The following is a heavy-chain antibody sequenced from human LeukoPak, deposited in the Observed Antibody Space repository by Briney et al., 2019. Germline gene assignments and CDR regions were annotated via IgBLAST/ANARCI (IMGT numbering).Heavy chain of an antibody. Sequence: KPSETLSLTCAVSGGSISNSNWWSWVRQPPGKGLEWIGEVFHSGSTNYNPSLKSRVTVSVDKSKNQFSLKLNSVTAAGTAVYYCARDLYGSGTRFDYWGQGTLVTVSS. D-gene: IGHD3-10*01. CDR3: ARDLYGSGTRFDY. CDR2: VFHSGST. V-gene: IGHV4-4*02. CDR1: GGSISNSNW. J-gene: IGHJ4*02.